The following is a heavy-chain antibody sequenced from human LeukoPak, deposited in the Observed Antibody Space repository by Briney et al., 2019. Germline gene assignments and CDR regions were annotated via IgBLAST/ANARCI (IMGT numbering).Heavy chain of an antibody. V-gene: IGHV3-23*01. CDR3: AKSDNWVYFDY. CDR1: GFTFSSYA. J-gene: IGHJ4*02. D-gene: IGHD1-20*01. CDR2: IRDSGVDT. Sequence: GGSLRLSCVASGFTFSSYAMSWVRQAPGKGLEWISAIRDSGVDTYYADSVKGRFTISRDNSKNTLYLQMNTLRAEDTAVYYRAKSDNWVYFDYWGQGTLVTVSS.